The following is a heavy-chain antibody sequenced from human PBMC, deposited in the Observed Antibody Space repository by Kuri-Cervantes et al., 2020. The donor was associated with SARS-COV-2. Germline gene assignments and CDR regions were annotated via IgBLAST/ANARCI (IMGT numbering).Heavy chain of an antibody. CDR1: GFTFDDYG. CDR3: ARGVGAATPGFFQH. Sequence: GGSLRLSCAASGFTFDDYGMSWVRQAPGKGLEWVSGINWNGGSTGYADSVKGRFTISRDNAKNSLFLQMNSLRAEDTALYYCARGVGAATPGFFQHWGQGTLVTVSS. D-gene: IGHD2-15*01. V-gene: IGHV3-20*04. CDR2: INWNGGST. J-gene: IGHJ1*01.